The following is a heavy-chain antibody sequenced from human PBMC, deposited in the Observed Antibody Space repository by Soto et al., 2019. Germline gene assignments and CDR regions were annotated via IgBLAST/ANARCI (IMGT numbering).Heavy chain of an antibody. CDR3: ARHGYSGYDYYYYYGMDV. J-gene: IGHJ6*02. V-gene: IGHV5-10-1*01. Sequence: GESLKISCKGSGYSFTSYWISWVRQMPVKGLEWMGRIDPSDSYTNYSPSFQGHVTISADKSISTAYLQWSSLKASDTAMYYCARHGYSGYDYYYYYGMDVWGQGTTVTVSS. D-gene: IGHD5-12*01. CDR1: GYSFTSYW. CDR2: IDPSDSYT.